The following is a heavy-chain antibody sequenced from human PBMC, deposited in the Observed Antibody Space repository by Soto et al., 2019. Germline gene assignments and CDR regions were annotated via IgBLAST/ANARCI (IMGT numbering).Heavy chain of an antibody. CDR1: GYSFTNYW. CDR2: IDPSDSYT. V-gene: IGHV5-10-1*01. CDR3: ASLPSGLYGSGSYSPDGFDI. J-gene: IGHJ3*02. D-gene: IGHD3-10*01. Sequence: GESLKISCKGSGYSFTNYWISWVRQMPGKGLEWMGRIDPSDSYTNYSPSFQGHVTISSDKSISTAYLQWSSLKASDTVMYYCASLPSGLYGSGSYSPDGFDIWGQGTMVTVSS.